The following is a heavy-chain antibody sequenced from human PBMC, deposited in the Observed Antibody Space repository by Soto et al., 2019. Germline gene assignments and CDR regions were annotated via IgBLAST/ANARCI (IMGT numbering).Heavy chain of an antibody. CDR1: GFTFSNAW. V-gene: IGHV3-15*07. D-gene: IGHD6-13*01. J-gene: IGHJ6*02. CDR3: TTRKAAAGTFDYYCGMDV. Sequence: GGSLRLSCAASGFTFSNAWMNWVRQAPGKGLEWVGRIKSKTDGGTTDYAAPVKGRFTISRDDSKNTLYLQMNSLKTEDTAVYYCTTRKAAAGTFDYYCGMDVWGQGTTVTVSS. CDR2: IKSKTDGGTT.